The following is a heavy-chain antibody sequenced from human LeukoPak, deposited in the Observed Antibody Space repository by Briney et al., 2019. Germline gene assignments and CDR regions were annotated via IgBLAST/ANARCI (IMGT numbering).Heavy chain of an antibody. Sequence: GGSLRLSCAPSGFTFSSYEMNWVRQAPGRGLEWVSYISSTGYTIKYADSVKGRFTISRDNSKNSLFLQMNSLRGEDTAVYYCARLGRGGDCYSDYWGQGTLVTVSS. V-gene: IGHV3-48*03. J-gene: IGHJ4*02. D-gene: IGHD2-21*02. CDR3: ARLGRGGDCYSDY. CDR2: ISSTGYTI. CDR1: GFTFSSYE.